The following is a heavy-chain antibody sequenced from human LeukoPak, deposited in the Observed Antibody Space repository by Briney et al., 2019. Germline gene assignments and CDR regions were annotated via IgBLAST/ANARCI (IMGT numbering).Heavy chain of an antibody. CDR1: GFTFSDYY. V-gene: IGHV3-11*04. D-gene: IGHD1-26*01. CDR3: ARADLSGSYFHPHFLDY. CDR2: ISSSGSTI. Sequence: PGGSLRLSCAASGFTFSDYYMSWIRQAPGKGLEWVSYISSSGSTINSADSVKGRFTISRDNAKNSLYLQMNSLRAEDTAMYYCARADLSGSYFHPHFLDYWGQGTLVTVSS. J-gene: IGHJ4*02.